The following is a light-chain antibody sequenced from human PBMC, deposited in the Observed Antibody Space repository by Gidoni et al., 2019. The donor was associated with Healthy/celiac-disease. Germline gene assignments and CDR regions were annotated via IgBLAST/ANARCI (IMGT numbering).Light chain of an antibody. CDR3: QQYGSSPLT. J-gene: IGKJ4*01. CDR2: GAS. Sequence: EIVLTQSSGTLSLSPGERATHSCRASQSVSSSYLAWYQQKPGQATRLLINGASSRATNIPDRFSGSGSGKDFTLTVSRLEPEDFAVYYCQQYGSSPLTFGGGTKVEIK. CDR1: QSVSSSY. V-gene: IGKV3-20*01.